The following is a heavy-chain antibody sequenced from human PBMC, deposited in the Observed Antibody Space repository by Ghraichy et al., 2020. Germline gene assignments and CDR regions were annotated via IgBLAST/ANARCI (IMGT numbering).Heavy chain of an antibody. CDR2: IYYSGST. D-gene: IGHD1-26*01. CDR3: ARDLWGPFYYGPLDY. CDR1: GYSISSGYY. J-gene: IGHJ4*02. V-gene: IGHV4-38-2*02. Sequence: SETLSLTCTVSGYSISSGYYWGWIRQPPGKGLEWIGSIYYSGSTYYNPSLKSRVTISVDTSKNQFSLKLSSVTAADTAVYYCARDLWGPFYYGPLDYWGQGTLVTVSS.